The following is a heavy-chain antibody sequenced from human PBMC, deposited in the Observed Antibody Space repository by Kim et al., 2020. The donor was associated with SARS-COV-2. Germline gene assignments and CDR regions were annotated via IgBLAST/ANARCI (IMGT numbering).Heavy chain of an antibody. CDR3: ARQPTYYYDSSGYLYFDY. J-gene: IGHJ4*02. Sequence: KDRVTISGDTSKNPFSLKLSSVTAADTAVYYCARQPTYYYDSSGYLYFDYWGQGTLVTVSS. V-gene: IGHV4-39*01. D-gene: IGHD3-22*01.